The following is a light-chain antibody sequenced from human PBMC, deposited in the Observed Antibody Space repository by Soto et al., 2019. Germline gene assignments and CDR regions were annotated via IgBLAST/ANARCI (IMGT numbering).Light chain of an antibody. CDR1: STDVGGYNF. J-gene: IGLJ3*02. CDR2: DVS. CDR3: CSYAGSYTWV. Sequence: QSALTQPRSVSGSPGQSVTISCTGTSTDVGGYNFVSWYQHHPGKAPKPMIYDVSKRPSGVPDRFSGSKSGNTASLTISGLQAEDESDYYCCSYAGSYTWVFGGGTQLTVL. V-gene: IGLV2-11*01.